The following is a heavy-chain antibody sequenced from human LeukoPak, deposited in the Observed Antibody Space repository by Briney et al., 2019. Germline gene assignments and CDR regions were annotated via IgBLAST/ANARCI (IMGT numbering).Heavy chain of an antibody. CDR2: IIPIFGTA. Sequence: SVKVSCKASGGTFSSYAISWVRQAPGQGLEWMGGIIPIFGTANYAQKFQGRVTITADESTSTAYMELSSLRSEDTAVYYCARDSGNYLDAFDIWGQGTMVTVSS. V-gene: IGHV1-69*13. CDR1: GGTFSSYA. CDR3: ARDSGNYLDAFDI. J-gene: IGHJ3*02. D-gene: IGHD1-7*01.